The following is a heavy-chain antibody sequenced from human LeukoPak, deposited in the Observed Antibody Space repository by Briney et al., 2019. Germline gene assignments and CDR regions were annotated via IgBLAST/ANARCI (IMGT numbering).Heavy chain of an antibody. CDR3: AEARLRGNWFDP. D-gene: IGHD4-17*01. V-gene: IGHV3-23*01. Sequence: GGSLRLSCAASGFTFSSYAMSWVRQAPGKGLEWVSAISGSGGSTYYADSVKGRFTISRDNSKNTLYLQMNSLRAEDTAVYYCAEARLRGNWFDPWGQGTLVTVSS. J-gene: IGHJ5*02. CDR2: ISGSGGST. CDR1: GFTFSSYA.